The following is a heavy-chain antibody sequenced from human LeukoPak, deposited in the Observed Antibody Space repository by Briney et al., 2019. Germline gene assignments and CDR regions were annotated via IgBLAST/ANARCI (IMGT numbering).Heavy chain of an antibody. Sequence: PSETLSLTCTVSGGSISSYYWSWIRQPPGKGLEWIGYIYYSGSTNYNPSLKSRVTISVDTSKNQFSLKLSSVTAADTAVYYCARELRYSSGFQHWGQGTLVTVSS. V-gene: IGHV4-59*01. CDR1: GGSISSYY. J-gene: IGHJ1*01. CDR3: ARELRYSSGFQH. CDR2: IYYSGST. D-gene: IGHD3-9*01.